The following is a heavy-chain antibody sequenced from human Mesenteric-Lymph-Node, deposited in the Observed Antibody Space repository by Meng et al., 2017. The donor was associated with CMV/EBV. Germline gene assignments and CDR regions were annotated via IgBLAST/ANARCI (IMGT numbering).Heavy chain of an antibody. V-gene: IGHV1-69*02. CDR1: GYTFTSYS. D-gene: IGHD1-1*01. J-gene: IGHJ3*01. CDR2: IIPVFGIT. CDR3: ARPASNEAFDV. Sequence: SVKVSCKASGYTFTSYSISWVRQAPGQRLEWMGKIIPVFGITSYAQRFQGRVTITADKSTNTAYMELSSLKSEDTAMYYCARPASNEAFDVWGLGTMVTVSS.